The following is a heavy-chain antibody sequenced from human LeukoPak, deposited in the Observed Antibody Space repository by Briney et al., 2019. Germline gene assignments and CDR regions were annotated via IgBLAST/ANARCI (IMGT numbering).Heavy chain of an antibody. J-gene: IGHJ5*02. Sequence: GGSLRLSCAASGFTFSSYAMSWVRQAPGKGLEWVSAISGSGGSTYYADSVKGRFTISRDNSKNTLYLQVNSLRAEDTAVYYCAKSRDSSGYINWFDPWGQGTLVTVSS. CDR2: ISGSGGST. D-gene: IGHD3-22*01. CDR1: GFTFSSYA. V-gene: IGHV3-23*01. CDR3: AKSRDSSGYINWFDP.